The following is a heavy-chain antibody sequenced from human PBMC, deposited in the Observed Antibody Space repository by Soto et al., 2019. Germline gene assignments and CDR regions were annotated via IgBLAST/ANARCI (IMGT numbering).Heavy chain of an antibody. J-gene: IGHJ3*02. CDR1: GGSISSGGYY. CDR2: LYYRGST. V-gene: IGHV4-31*03. D-gene: IGHD6-13*01. CDR3: ARDRRQHLDPGFFDI. Sequence: QVQLQESGPGLVKPSQTLSLTCTVSGGSISSGGYYWSWIRQHPGKGLEWIGGLYYRGSTYYTPSLKSRVTISLDTSKNQFSLKLISVTAADTAVYYFARDRRQHLDPGFFDIGGQGTMVTVSS.